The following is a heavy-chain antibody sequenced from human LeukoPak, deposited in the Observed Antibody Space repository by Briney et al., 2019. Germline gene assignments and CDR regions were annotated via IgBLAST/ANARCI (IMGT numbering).Heavy chain of an antibody. CDR3: ARQEQQLIYNWFDP. J-gene: IGHJ5*02. V-gene: IGHV4-59*01. CDR1: GGSISSYY. D-gene: IGHD6-13*01. CDR2: IYYSGST. Sequence: SETLSLTCTVSGGSISSYYWSWIRQPPGKGLEWIGYIYYSGSTNYNPSLKSRVTISVDTSKNQFSLRLSSVTAADTAVYYCARQEQQLIYNWFDPWGQGTLVTVSS.